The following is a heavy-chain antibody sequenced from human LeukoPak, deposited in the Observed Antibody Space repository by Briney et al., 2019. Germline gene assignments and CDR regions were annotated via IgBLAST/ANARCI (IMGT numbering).Heavy chain of an antibody. V-gene: IGHV3-23*01. CDR2: ISGSGGST. Sequence: GGSLRLSCAASGFTFSSSAMSWVRQAPGKGLEWVSAISGSGGSTYYADSVKGRFTISRDNSKNTLYLQMNSLRAEDTAVYYCAKSGGSWTNYFDYWGQGTLVTVSS. D-gene: IGHD3-16*01. CDR3: AKSGGSWTNYFDY. CDR1: GFTFSSSA. J-gene: IGHJ4*02.